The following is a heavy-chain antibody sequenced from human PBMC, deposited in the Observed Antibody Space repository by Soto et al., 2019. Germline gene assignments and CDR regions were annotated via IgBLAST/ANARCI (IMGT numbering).Heavy chain of an antibody. Sequence: SETLSLTCTVSGGSISSSSYYWGWIRQPPGKGLEWIGSIYYSGSSYYNPSLKSRVTISVDTSKNQFSLKLRSVTAADTAVYYCARHPDLGYCSSTSRRSTDYCGQGLL. V-gene: IGHV4-39*01. D-gene: IGHD2-2*01. CDR2: IYYSGSS. J-gene: IGHJ4*02. CDR3: ARHPDLGYCSSTSRRSTDY. CDR1: GGSISSSSYY.